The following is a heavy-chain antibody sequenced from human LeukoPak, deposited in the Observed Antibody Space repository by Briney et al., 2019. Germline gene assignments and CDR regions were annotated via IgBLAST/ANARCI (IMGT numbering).Heavy chain of an antibody. CDR3: AREGCTNGVCYVDY. V-gene: IGHV1-2*02. J-gene: IGHJ4*02. D-gene: IGHD2-8*01. CDR2: INPNSGGT. CDR1: GYTFTGYY. Sequence: GASVKVSCKASGYTFTGYYMHWVRQAPGQGLEWMGWINPNSGGTNYAQKFQGRVTMTRDTSISTAYMELSRLRSDDTAVYYCAREGCTNGVCYVDYWGQGTLVTVSS.